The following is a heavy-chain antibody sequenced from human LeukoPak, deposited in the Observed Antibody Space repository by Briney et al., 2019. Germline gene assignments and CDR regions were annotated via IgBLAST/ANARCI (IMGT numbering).Heavy chain of an antibody. CDR1: GFTFSSYA. D-gene: IGHD3-10*01. V-gene: IGHV3-23*01. J-gene: IGHJ5*02. CDR2: ISGSGGST. Sequence: GGSLRLSCAASGFTFSSYAMSWVRQAPGKGLEWVSAISGSGGSTYYADSVKGRFTISRDNSKNTLYLQMNSLRAEDTAVYYCAKDSSITTVRVPPWFDPWGQGTLVTVSS. CDR3: AKDSSITTVRVPPWFDP.